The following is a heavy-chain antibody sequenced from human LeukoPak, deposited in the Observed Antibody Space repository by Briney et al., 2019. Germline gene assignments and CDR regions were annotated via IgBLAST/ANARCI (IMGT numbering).Heavy chain of an antibody. V-gene: IGHV3-7*01. Sequence: GGSPRLSCAASGFTFSSYWMSWVRQAPGKGLEWVANIKQDGSEKYYVDSVKGRFTISRDNAKNSLYLQMNSLRAEDTAVYYCARELDDSWKDYWGQGTLVTVSS. CDR2: IKQDGSEK. CDR3: ARELDDSWKDY. J-gene: IGHJ4*02. CDR1: GFTFSSYW. D-gene: IGHD1-1*01.